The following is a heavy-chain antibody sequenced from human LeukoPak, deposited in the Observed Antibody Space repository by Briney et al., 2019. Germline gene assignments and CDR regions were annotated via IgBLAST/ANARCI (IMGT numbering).Heavy chain of an antibody. CDR3: ARELRYFDWLGDTSEGFDY. J-gene: IGHJ4*02. CDR2: ISYDGSNK. CDR1: GFTFSSYA. Sequence: PGGSLRLSCAASGFTFSSYAMHWVRQAPGKGLEWVAVISYDGSNKYYADSVKGRFTISRDNSKNTLYLQMNSLRAEDTAVYYCARELRYFDWLGDTSEGFDYWGQGTLVTVSS. V-gene: IGHV3-30*04. D-gene: IGHD3-9*01.